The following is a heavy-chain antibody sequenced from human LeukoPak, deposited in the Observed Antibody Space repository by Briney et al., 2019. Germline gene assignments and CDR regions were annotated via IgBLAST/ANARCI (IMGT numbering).Heavy chain of an antibody. J-gene: IGHJ4*02. CDR3: ARVANYYDSSGYYDY. CDR2: INPSGGST. V-gene: IGHV1-46*01. D-gene: IGHD3-22*01. CDR1: GYTFTGYY. Sequence: ASVKVSCKASGYTFTGYYMHWVRQAPGQGLEWMGIINPSGGSTSYAQKFQGRVTMTRDMSTGTVYMELSSLRSEDTAVYYCARVANYYDSSGYYDYWGQGTLVTVSS.